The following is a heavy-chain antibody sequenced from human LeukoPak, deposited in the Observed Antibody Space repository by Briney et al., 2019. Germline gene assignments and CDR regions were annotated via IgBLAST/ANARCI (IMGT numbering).Heavy chain of an antibody. CDR1: GGPISSYY. CDR2: IYYSGST. V-gene: IGHV4-59*01. D-gene: IGHD2-2*01. J-gene: IGHJ5*02. CDR3: ARVYCSSTSCYLGWFDP. Sequence: SETLSLTCTVSGGPISSYYWSWIRQPPGKGLEWIGYIYYSGSTNYNPSLKSRVTISVDTSKNQFSLKLSSVTAADTAVYYCARVYCSSTSCYLGWFDPWGQGTLVTVSS.